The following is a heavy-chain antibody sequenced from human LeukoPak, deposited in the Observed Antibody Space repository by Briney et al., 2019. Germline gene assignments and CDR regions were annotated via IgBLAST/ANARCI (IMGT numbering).Heavy chain of an antibody. V-gene: IGHV1-18*01. CDR3: AKTTVTSEEYFYYYMDV. D-gene: IGHD4-17*01. Sequence: ASVKVSCETSGYTFTSYGLSWVRQAPGQGLEWMGCIITYNGNTYYSQKLQGRVTMTTDTSTSTAYMELRSLRSDDTAVYYCAKTTVTSEEYFYYYMDVWGKGTTVTVSS. CDR1: GYTFTSYG. CDR2: IITYNGNT. J-gene: IGHJ6*03.